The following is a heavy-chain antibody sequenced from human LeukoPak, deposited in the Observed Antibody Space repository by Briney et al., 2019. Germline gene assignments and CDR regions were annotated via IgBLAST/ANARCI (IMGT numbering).Heavy chain of an antibody. CDR3: ARGVAAAGGSRFDY. V-gene: IGHV4-34*01. CDR1: GGSFSGYY. D-gene: IGHD6-13*01. CDR2: INHSGST. J-gene: IGHJ4*02. Sequence: SETLSLTCAVYGGSFSGYYWSWIRQPPGKGLEWIGEINHSGSTNYNPSLKSRVTISVDTSKNQFSLKLSSVTAADTAVYYCARGVAAAGGSRFDYWGQGILVTVSS.